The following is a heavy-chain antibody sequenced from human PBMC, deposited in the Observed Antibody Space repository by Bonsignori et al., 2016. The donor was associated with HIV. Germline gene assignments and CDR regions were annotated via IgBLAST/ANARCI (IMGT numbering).Heavy chain of an antibody. CDR3: ARGGTWRTKHWGDP. J-gene: IGHJ5*02. D-gene: IGHD1-1*01. Sequence: QVQLVQSGAEMKKPGASVKVSCKASGYNFINHYMDWVRQAPGQGLEWMGMINPSGPSTTSAQKFQDRITMTRDTSTSTVYMELSSLTSDDTAVYYCARGGTWRTKHWGDPWGQG. V-gene: IGHV1-46*01. CDR2: INPSGPST. CDR1: GYNFINHY.